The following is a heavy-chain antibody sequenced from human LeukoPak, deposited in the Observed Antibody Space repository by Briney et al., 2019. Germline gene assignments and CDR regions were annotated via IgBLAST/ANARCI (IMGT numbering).Heavy chain of an antibody. CDR3: ARAVRLANWNYVYYYGMDV. J-gene: IGHJ6*02. V-gene: IGHV4-39*07. CDR2: IYYSGST. CDR1: GGSISSSSYY. D-gene: IGHD1-7*01. Sequence: SETLSLTCTVSGGSISSSSYYWGWIRQPPGKGLEWIGSIYYSGSTYYNPSLKSRVTISVDTSKNQFSLKLSSVTAADTAVYYCARAVRLANWNYVYYYGMDVWGQGTTVTVSS.